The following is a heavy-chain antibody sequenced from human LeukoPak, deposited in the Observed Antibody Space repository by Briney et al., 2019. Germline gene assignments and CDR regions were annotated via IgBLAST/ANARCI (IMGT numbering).Heavy chain of an antibody. Sequence: ASVKVSCKAFGYTFNTYAIGWVRQAPGQGLEWMGWISPYSGNTNSAQKFQGRVTMTTDTSTSAAYMELRSLRSDDTAVYYCARDNTWYFDLWGRGTLVTVSS. V-gene: IGHV1-18*01. J-gene: IGHJ2*01. CDR1: GYTFNTYA. D-gene: IGHD2/OR15-2a*01. CDR3: ARDNTWYFDL. CDR2: ISPYSGNT.